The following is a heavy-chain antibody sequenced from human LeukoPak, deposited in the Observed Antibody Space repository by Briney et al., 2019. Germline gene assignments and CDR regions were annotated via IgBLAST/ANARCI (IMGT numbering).Heavy chain of an antibody. CDR2: INHSGST. D-gene: IGHD3-22*01. V-gene: IGHV4-34*01. CDR1: GGSFSGYY. CDR3: ARGSDSSGYYYFDF. J-gene: IGHJ4*02. Sequence: SETLYLTCAVYGGSFSGYYWSWIRQPPGKGLEWIGEINHSGSTNYNPSLKSRVTISVDTSKNQFSLKLSSVTAADTAVYYCARGSDSSGYYYFDFWGQGTLVTVSS.